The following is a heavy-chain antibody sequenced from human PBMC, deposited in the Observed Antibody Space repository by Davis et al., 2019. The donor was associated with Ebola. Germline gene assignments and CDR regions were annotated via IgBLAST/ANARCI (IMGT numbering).Heavy chain of an antibody. CDR1: GYTFTSYG. CDR3: ARELVPAAIPPYYYYGMDV. D-gene: IGHD2-2*02. J-gene: IGHJ6*02. V-gene: IGHV1-46*01. Sequence: AASVKVSCKASGYTFTSYGISWVRQAPGQGLEWMGIINPSGGSTSYAQKFQGRVTMTRDTSTSTVYMELSSLRSEDTAVYYCARELVPAAIPPYYYYGMDVWGQGTTVTVSS. CDR2: INPSGGST.